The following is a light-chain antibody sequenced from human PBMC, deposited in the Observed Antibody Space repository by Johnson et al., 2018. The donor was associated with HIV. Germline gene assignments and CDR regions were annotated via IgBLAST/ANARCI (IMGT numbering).Light chain of an antibody. Sequence: QSVLTQPPSVSAAPGQKVTISCSGSSSNIGNNYVSWYQQLPGTAPKLLIYENNKRPSGIPDRFSGSKSGTSATLGITGLQTGDEADYYCGTWDGSLSVYVFGTGTTVTVL. CDR1: SSNIGNNY. CDR2: ENN. V-gene: IGLV1-51*02. CDR3: GTWDGSLSVYV. J-gene: IGLJ1*01.